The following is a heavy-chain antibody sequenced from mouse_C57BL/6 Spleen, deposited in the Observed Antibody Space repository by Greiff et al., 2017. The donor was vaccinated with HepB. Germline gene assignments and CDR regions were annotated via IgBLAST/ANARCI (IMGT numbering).Heavy chain of an antibody. Sequence: QVQLQQPGAELVKPGASVKLSCKASGYTFTSYWMHWVKQRPGQGLEWIGMIHPNSGSTNYNEKFKSKATLTVDKSSSTAYMQLSSLTSEDSAVYYCAREDDGYSSFDYWGQGTTLSVSS. CDR2: IHPNSGST. D-gene: IGHD2-3*01. CDR1: GYTFTSYW. J-gene: IGHJ2*01. CDR3: AREDDGYSSFDY. V-gene: IGHV1-64*01.